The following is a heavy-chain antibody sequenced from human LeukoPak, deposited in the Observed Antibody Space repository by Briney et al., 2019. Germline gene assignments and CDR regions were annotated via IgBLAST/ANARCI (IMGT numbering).Heavy chain of an antibody. CDR2: IYTSGST. J-gene: IGHJ4*02. Sequence: PSETLSLTCTVSGGSISSYYWSWIRQPAGKGLEWIGRIYTSGSTNYNPSLKSRVTMSVDTSKNQFSLKLSSVTAADTAVYYCARNQDDSSDYYYFDYWGQGTLVTVSS. CDR3: ARNQDDSSDYYYFDY. D-gene: IGHD3-22*01. CDR1: GGSISSYY. V-gene: IGHV4-4*07.